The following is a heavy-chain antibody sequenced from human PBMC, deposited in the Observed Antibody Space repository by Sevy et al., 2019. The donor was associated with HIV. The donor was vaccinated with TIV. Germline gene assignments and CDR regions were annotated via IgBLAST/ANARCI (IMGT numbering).Heavy chain of an antibody. Sequence: ASVKVSCKVSGYTLTELSMHWVRQAPGKGLEWMGGFDPEDSETIYAQKFQGRVTMTEDTSTDTAYMELSSLRSEDTAVYYCATAPIAARPYWFDAWGQGTLVTVSS. CDR2: FDPEDSET. V-gene: IGHV1-24*01. J-gene: IGHJ5*02. CDR1: GYTLTELS. D-gene: IGHD6-6*01. CDR3: ATAPIAARPYWFDA.